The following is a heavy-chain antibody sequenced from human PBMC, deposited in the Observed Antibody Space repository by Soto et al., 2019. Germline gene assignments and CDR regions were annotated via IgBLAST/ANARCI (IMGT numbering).Heavy chain of an antibody. V-gene: IGHV3-43*01. J-gene: IGHJ4*02. D-gene: IGHD2-15*01. CDR2: ISWDGGST. CDR3: AKGEVAATGYFDY. Sequence: EVQLVESGGVVVQPGGSLRLSCAASGFTFDDYTMHWVRQAPGKGLEWVSLISWDGGSTYYADSVKGRFTISRDNSKNSLYLQMNSLRTEDTAMYYCAKGEVAATGYFDYWGQGTLVTVSS. CDR1: GFTFDDYT.